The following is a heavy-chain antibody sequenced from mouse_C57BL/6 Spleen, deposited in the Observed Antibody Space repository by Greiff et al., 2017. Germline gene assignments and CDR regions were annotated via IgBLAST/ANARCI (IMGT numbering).Heavy chain of an antibody. CDR2: INPGSGGT. CDR3: ARGYYCGSSYGYAMDY. V-gene: IGHV1-54*01. D-gene: IGHD1-1*01. CDR1: GYAFTNYL. J-gene: IGHJ4*01. Sequence: QVQLKESGAELVRPGTSVKVSCKASGYAFTNYLIEWVKQRPGQGLEWIGVINPGSGGTNYNEKFKGKATLTADKSSSTAYMQLSSLTSEDSAVYVCARGYYCGSSYGYAMDYWGEGASVTVAS.